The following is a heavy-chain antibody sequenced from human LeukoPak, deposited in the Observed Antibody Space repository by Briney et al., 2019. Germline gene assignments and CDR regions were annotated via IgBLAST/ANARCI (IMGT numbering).Heavy chain of an antibody. V-gene: IGHV3-7*03. Sequence: GGSLRLSCAASGFTFSSYWMSWVRQAPGKGLEWVANIKQDGSEKYYVDSVKGRFTISRDNAKNSLYLQMNSLRAEDTAVYYCARLTGGSSGYYSYFDYWGQGTLVTVSS. CDR2: IKQDGSEK. D-gene: IGHD3-22*01. J-gene: IGHJ4*02. CDR3: ARLTGGSSGYYSYFDY. CDR1: GFTFSSYW.